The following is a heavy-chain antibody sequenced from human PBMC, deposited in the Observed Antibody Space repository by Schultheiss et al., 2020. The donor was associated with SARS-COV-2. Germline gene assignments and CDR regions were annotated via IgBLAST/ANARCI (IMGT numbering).Heavy chain of an antibody. Sequence: SETLSLTCAVYGGSFSSYYWSWIRQPPGKGLEWIGEINHSGSTNYNPSLKSRVTISVDTSKNQFSLKLSSVTAADTAVYYCARRYCSGGSCYHNWFDPWGQGTLVTVSS. CDR3: ARRYCSGGSCYHNWFDP. J-gene: IGHJ5*02. CDR2: INHSGST. CDR1: GGSFSSYY. D-gene: IGHD2-15*01. V-gene: IGHV4-34*01.